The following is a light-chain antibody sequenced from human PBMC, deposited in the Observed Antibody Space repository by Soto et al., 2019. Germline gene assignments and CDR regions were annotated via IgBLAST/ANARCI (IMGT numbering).Light chain of an antibody. CDR3: QSYDSSLSAYV. Sequence: QSVLTQPPSVSGAPGQRVTISCTGNSSNIGAGYDVHWYRQFPGTAPKLLIYGNTNRPSGVPDRISGSKSGTSASLAVTGLRAEDEADYYCQSYDSSLSAYVFGAGTKVTVL. V-gene: IGLV1-40*01. CDR1: SSNIGAGYD. CDR2: GNT. J-gene: IGLJ1*01.